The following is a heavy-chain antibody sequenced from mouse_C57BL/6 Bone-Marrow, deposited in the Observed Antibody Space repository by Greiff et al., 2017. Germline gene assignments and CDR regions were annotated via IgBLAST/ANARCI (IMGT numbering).Heavy chain of an antibody. CDR2: ISDGGSYT. V-gene: IGHV5-4*03. J-gene: IGHJ3*01. D-gene: IGHD2-2*01. Sequence: EVMLVESGGGLVKPGGSLKLSCAASGFTFSSYALSWVRQTPEKRLEWVATISDGGSYTYYPDNVKGRFTISRDNATNNLYLQMSHLKSEDTAMYYCAIVRGYGFAYWGQGTLVTVSA. CDR3: AIVRGYGFAY. CDR1: GFTFSSYA.